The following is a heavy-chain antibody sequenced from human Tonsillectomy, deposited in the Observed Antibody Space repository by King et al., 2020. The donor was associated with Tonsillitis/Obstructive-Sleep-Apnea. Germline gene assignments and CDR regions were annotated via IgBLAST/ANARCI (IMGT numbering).Heavy chain of an antibody. CDR1: GGSISSGGYY. CDR3: ARSGSYYMSYYYYMGV. Sequence: QLQESGPGLVKPSQTLSLTCTVSGGSISSGGYYWTWIRQHPGKGLEWIGYIYFSGSTYYNPSLKSRVTISVDTSKNQFSLKLSSVTVADTAVYYCARSGSYYMSYYYYMGVWGKGTTVTVSS. J-gene: IGHJ6*03. D-gene: IGHD3-10*01. CDR2: IYFSGST. V-gene: IGHV4-31*03.